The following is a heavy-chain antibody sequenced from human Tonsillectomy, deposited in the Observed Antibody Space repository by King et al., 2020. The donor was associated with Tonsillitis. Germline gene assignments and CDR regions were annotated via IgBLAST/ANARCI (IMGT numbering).Heavy chain of an antibody. J-gene: IGHJ4*02. V-gene: IGHV4-61*02. CDR3: TRDAPGSGPNYDY. D-gene: IGHD6-19*01. CDR2: VSTSGST. Sequence: VQLQESGPGLVTPSQTLSLTCTVSGDSISTGSYYWSWIRQPDGKGLEWIGFVSTSGSTHYNSSLKSRVTMSIDMSTNQFSLKMNSVTAADTAVYYCTRDAPGSGPNYDYWGRGTLVTVSS. CDR1: GDSISTGSYY.